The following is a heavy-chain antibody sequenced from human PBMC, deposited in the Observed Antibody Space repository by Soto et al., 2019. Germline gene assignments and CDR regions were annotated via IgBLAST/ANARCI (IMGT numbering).Heavy chain of an antibody. Sequence: QVQLVESGGGVVQPGRSLRLSCAASGFTFSSYGMHWVRQAPGKGLEWVAVIWYDGSNKYYADSVKGRFTISRDNSKNTLYLQMNSLRADDTAVYYCARETFAFDIWGQGTMVTVSS. CDR2: IWYDGSNK. V-gene: IGHV3-33*01. D-gene: IGHD3-16*01. CDR3: ARETFAFDI. J-gene: IGHJ3*02. CDR1: GFTFSSYG.